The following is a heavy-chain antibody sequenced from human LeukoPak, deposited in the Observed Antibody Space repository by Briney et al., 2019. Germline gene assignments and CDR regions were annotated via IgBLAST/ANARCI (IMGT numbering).Heavy chain of an antibody. Sequence: RPSETLSLTCTVSGGSISSGSYYWSWIRQPAGKGLEWIGRIYTSGSTNYNPSLKSRVTMSVDTSKNQFSLKLTSVTAADTAVYYCARQGGWYGGFDYWGQGTPVTVSS. CDR3: ARQGGWYGGFDY. D-gene: IGHD6-19*01. J-gene: IGHJ4*02. V-gene: IGHV4-61*02. CDR2: IYTSGST. CDR1: GGSISSGSYY.